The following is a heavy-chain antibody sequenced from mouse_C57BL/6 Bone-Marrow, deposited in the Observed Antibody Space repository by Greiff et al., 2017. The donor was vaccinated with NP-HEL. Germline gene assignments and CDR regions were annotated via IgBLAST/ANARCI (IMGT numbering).Heavy chain of an antibody. Sequence: DVMLVESGEGLVKPGGSLKLSCAASGFTFSSYAMSWVRQTPEKRLEWVAYISSGGDYIYYADTVKGRFTISRDNARNTLYLQMSSLKSEDTAMYYCTRAYYDYVDYWGQGTTLTVSS. CDR1: GFTFSSYA. CDR2: ISSGGDYI. D-gene: IGHD2-4*01. CDR3: TRAYYDYVDY. V-gene: IGHV5-9-1*02. J-gene: IGHJ2*01.